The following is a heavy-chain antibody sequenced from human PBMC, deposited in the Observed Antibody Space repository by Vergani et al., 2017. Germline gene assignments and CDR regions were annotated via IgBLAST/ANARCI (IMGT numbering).Heavy chain of an antibody. J-gene: IGHJ3*02. CDR3: AKEAHYYGSGDAFDI. CDR1: GFTFSSYG. V-gene: IGHV3-30*02. Sequence: VQLVESGGGLVQPGRSLRLSCAASGFTFSSYGMHWVRQAPGKGLEWVAFIRYDGSNKYYADSVKGRFTISRDNSKNTLYVQMNSLRAEDTAVYYCAKEAHYYGSGDAFDIWGQGTMVTVSS. D-gene: IGHD3-10*01. CDR2: IRYDGSNK.